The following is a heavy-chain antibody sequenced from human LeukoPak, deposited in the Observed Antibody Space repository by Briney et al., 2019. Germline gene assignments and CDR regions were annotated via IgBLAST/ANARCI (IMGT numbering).Heavy chain of an antibody. Sequence: GGSLRLSCVASGFTFSSYGMHWVRQAPGKGLEWVAFICYGGSYKYYADSMKGRFTISRDNSKNTLYLQMNSLRAEDTDVYYCAKGGTAAFDIWGQPTMATVSS. V-gene: IGHV3-30*02. CDR1: GFTFSSYG. J-gene: IGHJ3*02. CDR2: ICYGGSYK. CDR3: AKGGTAAFDI.